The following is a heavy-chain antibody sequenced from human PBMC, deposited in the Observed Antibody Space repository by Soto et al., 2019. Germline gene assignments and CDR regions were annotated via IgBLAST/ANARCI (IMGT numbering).Heavy chain of an antibody. CDR1: GFTFSIYA. V-gene: IGHV3-23*01. CDR2: ISGGGGGT. D-gene: IGHD6-19*01. Sequence: EVQLLESGGGLVQPGGSLRLSCAASGFTFSIYAMTWVRQAPGKGLEWVSSISGGGGGTYYADSVKGRFTISRDNSKDTLYLQLNSLRAEDTAVYYCARYASGWFAWGQGTLVTVSS. CDR3: ARYASGWFA. J-gene: IGHJ5*02.